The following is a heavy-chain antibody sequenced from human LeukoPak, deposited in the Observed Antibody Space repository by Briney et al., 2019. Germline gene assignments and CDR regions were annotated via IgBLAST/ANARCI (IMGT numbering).Heavy chain of an antibody. J-gene: IGHJ4*02. CDR1: GGSISSGGYY. CDR2: IYYSGST. D-gene: IGHD1-26*01. CDR3: ATADWESFYFDS. V-gene: IGHV4-31*03. Sequence: SETLSLTCTVSGGSISSGGYYWIWIRQHPGKGLEWIGSIYYSGSTYYNPSLKSRLTISVDTSKNQFSLKMRDVTAADTAVYFCATADWESFYFDSWGQGALVAVSS.